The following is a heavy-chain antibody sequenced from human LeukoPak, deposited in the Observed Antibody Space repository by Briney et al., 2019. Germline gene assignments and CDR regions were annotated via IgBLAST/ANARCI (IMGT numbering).Heavy chain of an antibody. CDR1: GYTFTSYG. CDR3: ARVYCSGGSCYPADY. Sequence: ASVKVSCKASGYTFTSYGISWVRQAPGQGLEWMGWISAYNGNTNYAQKLQGRVTMTTDTSTSTAYMKLRSLRSDDTAVYYCARVYCSGGSCYPADYWGQGTPVTVSS. J-gene: IGHJ4*02. D-gene: IGHD2-15*01. V-gene: IGHV1-18*01. CDR2: ISAYNGNT.